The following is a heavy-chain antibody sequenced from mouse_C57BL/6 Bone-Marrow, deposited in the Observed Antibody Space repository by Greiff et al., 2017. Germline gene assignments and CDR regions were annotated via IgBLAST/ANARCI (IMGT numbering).Heavy chain of an antibody. CDR3: ARDGSSYDWLAY. CDR1: GYTFTSYW. V-gene: IGHV1-69*01. J-gene: IGHJ3*01. D-gene: IGHD1-1*01. Sequence: QVQLQQPGAELVMPGASVKLSCKASGYTFTSYWMHWVKQRPGQGLEWIGEIDPSDSYTNYNQKFKGKSTLTVDKSSSTAYMQLSSLTSEDSAVYYCARDGSSYDWLAYWGQGTLVTVSA. CDR2: IDPSDSYT.